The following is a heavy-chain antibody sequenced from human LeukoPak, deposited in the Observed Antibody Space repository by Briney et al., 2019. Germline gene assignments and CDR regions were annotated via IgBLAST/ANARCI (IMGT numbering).Heavy chain of an antibody. J-gene: IGHJ4*02. V-gene: IGHV4-34*01. CDR2: INHSGST. CDR1: GGSFSGYY. Sequence: NPSETLSLTCAVYGGSFSGYYWSWIRQPPGKELEWIGEINHSGSTNYNPSLKSRVTISVDKSKNQFSLKLSSVTAADTAVYYCARTGDWSYFDYWGQGTLVTVSS. CDR3: ARTGDWSYFDY. D-gene: IGHD2-21*02.